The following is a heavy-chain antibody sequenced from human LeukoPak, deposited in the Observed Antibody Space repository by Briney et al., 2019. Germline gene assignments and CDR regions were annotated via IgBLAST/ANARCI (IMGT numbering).Heavy chain of an antibody. D-gene: IGHD3-3*01. CDR3: AKSAYDFWSSFDY. Sequence: GGSLRLSCAASGFTFNNYAMSWVRQAPGKGLEWVSGISDSGGSTYYADSVKGRFTISRDNSKSTLYLQMSSLRVEDTAVYYCAKSAYDFWSSFDYWGQGTLVSVSS. CDR2: ISDSGGST. CDR1: GFTFNNYA. J-gene: IGHJ4*02. V-gene: IGHV3-23*01.